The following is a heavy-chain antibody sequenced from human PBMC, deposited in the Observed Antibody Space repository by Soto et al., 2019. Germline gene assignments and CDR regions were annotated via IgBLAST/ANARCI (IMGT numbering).Heavy chain of an antibody. CDR3: GRGRSGELVVFY. J-gene: IGHJ4*02. V-gene: IGHV1-2*02. D-gene: IGHD1-7*01. CDR1: GYTFTGHY. Sequence: QVQLVQSGAEVKESGASVKVSCKASGYTFTGHYIHWVRQAPGQGFEWVGKIGPKNGDTRYAQKFQGRVAMTKDSSITTVYMELSNLSPDDTAVYYCGRGRSGELVVFYWGQGTLVTVHS. CDR2: IGPKNGDT.